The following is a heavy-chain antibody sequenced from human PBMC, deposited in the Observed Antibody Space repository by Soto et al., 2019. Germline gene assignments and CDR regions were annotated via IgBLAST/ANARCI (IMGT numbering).Heavy chain of an antibody. CDR1: GGSFSGHS. J-gene: IGHJ4*02. CDR2: INHSENT. V-gene: IGHV4-34*01. D-gene: IGHD3-3*01. CDR3: ARGDNSGDYTWSE. Sequence: QVQLQKWGAGLLKPSETLSLTSAFYGGSFSGHSWSWIRQPPGTGLEWIGEINHSENTNYSPSLKSRVIRSVDTSKNQFSLKVSSVTDADTAVYYCARGDNSGDYTWSEWSQGTLVTVSS.